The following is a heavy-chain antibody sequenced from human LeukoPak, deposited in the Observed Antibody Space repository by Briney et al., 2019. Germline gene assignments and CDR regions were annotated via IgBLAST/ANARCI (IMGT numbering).Heavy chain of an antibody. J-gene: IGHJ4*02. Sequence: SGTLSLTCTVSGGSISGYYWTWIRRPPGKGLEWIGYIYYSGSTNYHPSLKSRVTLSVDTSKKQFSLKLSSVTAADTAVYYCARGLLVGNTGYYFDYWGQGTLVTVSS. CDR3: ARGLLVGNTGYYFDY. D-gene: IGHD1-26*01. V-gene: IGHV4-59*01. CDR2: IYYSGST. CDR1: GGSISGYY.